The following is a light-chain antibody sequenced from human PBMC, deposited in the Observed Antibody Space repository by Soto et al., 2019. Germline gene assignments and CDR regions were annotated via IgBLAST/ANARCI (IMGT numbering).Light chain of an antibody. Sequence: DIQMTQSPASLSASVGDRVTITCRASQSIRTYLNWYQQKPGKAPNLLIYTVSNLQSGVSSRFTGSGSGTDFTLTISNMQREDFATYYCLQTYNLPRTFGQGTKVEFK. V-gene: IGKV1-39*01. J-gene: IGKJ1*01. CDR2: TVS. CDR1: QSIRTY. CDR3: LQTYNLPRT.